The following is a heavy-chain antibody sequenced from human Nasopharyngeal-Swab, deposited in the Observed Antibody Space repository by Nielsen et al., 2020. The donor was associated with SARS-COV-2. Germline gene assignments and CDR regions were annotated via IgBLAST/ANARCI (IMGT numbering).Heavy chain of an antibody. D-gene: IGHD3-16*02. CDR3: ARVGARDYVWGSYRPDPVGY. V-gene: IGHV4-38-2*02. CDR1: GSSISSGYY. Sequence: SETLSLTCTVSGSSISSGYYWGWIRQPPGKGLEWIGSIHHSGSTYYNQSLKSRVTISVDTSKNQFSLKLSSVTAADTAVYYCARVGARDYVWGSYRPDPVGYWGQGTLVTVSS. J-gene: IGHJ4*02. CDR2: IHHSGST.